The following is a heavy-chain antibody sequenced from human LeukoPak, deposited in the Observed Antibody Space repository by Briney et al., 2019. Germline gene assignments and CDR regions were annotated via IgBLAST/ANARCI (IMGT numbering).Heavy chain of an antibody. V-gene: IGHV4-38-2*01. J-gene: IGHJ4*03. D-gene: IGHD1-26*01. CDR3: ARQSGSYYDY. CDR1: GYSINNGYY. Sequence: SETLSLTCAVSGYSINNGYYWGWIRQPPGKGLEWIANIYRSGTTYYNPSLKSRVTISIDTSKNQVSLRLTSVTAADTAVYYCARQSGSYYDYWGQGALATVSS. CDR2: IYRSGTT.